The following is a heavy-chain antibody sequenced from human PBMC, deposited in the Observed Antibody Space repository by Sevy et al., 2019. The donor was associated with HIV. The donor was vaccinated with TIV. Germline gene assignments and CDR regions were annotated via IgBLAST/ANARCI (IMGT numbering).Heavy chain of an antibody. J-gene: IGHJ3*02. CDR3: ARSWEQQLHDAFDI. V-gene: IGHV3-21*01. D-gene: IGHD6-13*01. CDR2: ITFSSNYI. Sequence: GGSLRLSCAASGFTFSTYNMNWVRQAPGKGLEWVSSITFSSNYIYYADAVKGRLTISRDNAKNSLYLQMNSLRAEDTAVYYCARSWEQQLHDAFDIWGQGTMVTVSS. CDR1: GFTFSTYN.